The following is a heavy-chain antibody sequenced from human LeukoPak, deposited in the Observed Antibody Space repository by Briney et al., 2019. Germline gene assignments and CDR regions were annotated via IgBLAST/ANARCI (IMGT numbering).Heavy chain of an antibody. D-gene: IGHD1-26*01. J-gene: IGHJ4*02. V-gene: IGHV3-21*01. CDR1: GFTFSYYN. CDR2: ISSSSSYI. Sequence: GGSLRLSCAASGFTFSYYNINWVRQAPGKGLEWVSSISSSSSYIYYADSVKGRFTISRDDAKNSLYLQMNSLRADDTAIYYCASRLGGSYFFWGQGTLVTVSS. CDR3: ASRLGGSYFF.